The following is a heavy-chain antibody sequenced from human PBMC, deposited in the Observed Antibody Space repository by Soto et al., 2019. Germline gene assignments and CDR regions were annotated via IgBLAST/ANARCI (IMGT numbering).Heavy chain of an antibody. V-gene: IGHV3-23*01. CDR3: GKDLPRRTSRYFLDY. CDR2: VSASGLNT. Sequence: EVQLLESGGKLVQPGGSLTLSCAASGFTFSTYAMDWVRQAPGQGLEWGSGVSASGLNTNYGDPVKGRINISRDNSKNRLYLHMNSLRGEDTALYYCGKDLPRRTSRYFLDYWGQGTPVTVS. CDR1: GFTFSTYA. J-gene: IGHJ4*02.